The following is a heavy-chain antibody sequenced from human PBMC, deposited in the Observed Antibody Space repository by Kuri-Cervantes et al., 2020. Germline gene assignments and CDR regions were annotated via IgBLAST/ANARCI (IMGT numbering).Heavy chain of an antibody. CDR1: GGSFSGYY. J-gene: IGHJ4*02. Sequence: ETLSLTCAVYGGSFSGYYWSWIRQPPGKGLEWVSGIKWNGGSTGYVDSVKGRFTISRDNAKNSLYLQMNSLRAEDTAVYYCVRDFWWMGDEDWGQGTLVTVSS. V-gene: IGHV3-20*04. D-gene: IGHD3-3*01. CDR3: VRDFWWMGDED. CDR2: IKWNGGST.